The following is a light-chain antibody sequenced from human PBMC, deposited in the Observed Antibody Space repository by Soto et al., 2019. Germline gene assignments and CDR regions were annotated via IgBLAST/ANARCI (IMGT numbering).Light chain of an antibody. CDR1: NSDVGGYNY. CDR3: SSYTSRSTLV. CDR2: DVS. J-gene: IGLJ3*02. V-gene: IGLV2-14*03. Sequence: QSALTQPASVSGSPGQSITISCTGTNSDVGGYNYVSWYQQRPGKAPKLIISDVSARPSGVSNRFSGSKSGNTASLTISGLQAEEAADYFCSSYTSRSTLVFGVGTKVTVL.